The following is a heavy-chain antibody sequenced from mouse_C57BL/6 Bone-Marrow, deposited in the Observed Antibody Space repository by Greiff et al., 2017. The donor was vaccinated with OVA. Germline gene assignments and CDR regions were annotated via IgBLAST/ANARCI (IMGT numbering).Heavy chain of an antibody. CDR1: GYTFTGYW. Sequence: QVQLKESGAELMKPGASVKLSCKATGYTFTGYWIEWVKQRPGHGLEWIGEILPGSGSTNYNEKFKGKATFTADTSSNTAYMQLSSLTTEDSAIYYCAREGDYYGSSYVGFAYWGQGTLVTVSA. D-gene: IGHD1-1*01. CDR2: ILPGSGST. J-gene: IGHJ3*01. V-gene: IGHV1-9*01. CDR3: AREGDYYGSSYVGFAY.